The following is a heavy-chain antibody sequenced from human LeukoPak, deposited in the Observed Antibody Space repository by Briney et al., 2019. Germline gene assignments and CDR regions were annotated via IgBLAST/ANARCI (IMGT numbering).Heavy chain of an antibody. Sequence: GESLKISCKGSGYSFTSYRIGWVRQMPGKGLEWMGIIYPGDSDTRYSPSFQGQVTISADKSISAAYLQWSSLKASDTAMYYCARQARSRYSSSWEKFDYWGQGTLVTVSS. CDR1: GYSFTSYR. CDR3: ARQARSRYSSSWEKFDY. CDR2: IYPGDSDT. D-gene: IGHD6-13*01. J-gene: IGHJ4*02. V-gene: IGHV5-51*01.